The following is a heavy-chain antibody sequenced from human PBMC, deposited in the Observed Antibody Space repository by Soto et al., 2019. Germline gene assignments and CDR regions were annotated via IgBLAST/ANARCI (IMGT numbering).Heavy chain of an antibody. CDR2: ISGSGSST. CDR1: GFTFSSYA. CDR3: AKDRDSDHYYYYMDV. J-gene: IGHJ6*03. Sequence: GGSLRLSCEASGFTFSSYAMSWVRQAPGKGLEWVSSISGSGSSTFYADSVKGRFTISRDSSKNTLYLHMNSLRAEDTAVYYCAKDRDSDHYYYYMDVWGKGTTVTVSS. V-gene: IGHV3-23*01.